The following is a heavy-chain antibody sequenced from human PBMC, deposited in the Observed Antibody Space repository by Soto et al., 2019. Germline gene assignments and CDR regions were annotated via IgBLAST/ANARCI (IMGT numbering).Heavy chain of an antibody. J-gene: IGHJ6*02. CDR3: AKGGAIVAAGTRVYLYNAMDV. CDR2: INPNSGDT. V-gene: IGHV1-2*02. Sequence: ASVKVSCKASGYTFTVYYMHWVRQAPGQGLEWMGWINPNSGDTYLAQRFQGRVTMNRDTSIGTAYMELRGLTSDDTAEYYCAKGGAIVAAGTRVYLYNAMDVWGQGTTVTVSS. CDR1: GYTFTVYY. D-gene: IGHD1-26*01.